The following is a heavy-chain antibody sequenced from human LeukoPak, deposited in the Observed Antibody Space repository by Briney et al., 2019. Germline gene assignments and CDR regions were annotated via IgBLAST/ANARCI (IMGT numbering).Heavy chain of an antibody. J-gene: IGHJ3*02. CDR1: GGSISSYY. Sequence: PSETLSLTCTVSGGSISSYYWSWIRQPPGKGLEWIGYIYYSGSTIYNPSLKSRVTISVDTSKNQFSLKLSSVTAADTAVYYCARAYSGSSSAFDIWGQGTMVTVSS. D-gene: IGHD1-26*01. CDR2: IYYSGST. V-gene: IGHV4-59*08. CDR3: ARAYSGSSSAFDI.